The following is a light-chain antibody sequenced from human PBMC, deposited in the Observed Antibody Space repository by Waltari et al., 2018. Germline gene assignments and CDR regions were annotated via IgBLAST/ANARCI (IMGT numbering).Light chain of an antibody. CDR2: VNNDGSH. CDR1: SGHSNYA. Sequence: QLVLTQSPSASASLGASVKLTCTRSSGHSNYAIAWHQQQPEKGPRFLMKVNNDGSHSKGGGIPDRFSGSSSGAERYLTISSLQSDDEADYYCQTWGTGVVFGGGTKLTVL. CDR3: QTWGTGVV. J-gene: IGLJ2*01. V-gene: IGLV4-69*01.